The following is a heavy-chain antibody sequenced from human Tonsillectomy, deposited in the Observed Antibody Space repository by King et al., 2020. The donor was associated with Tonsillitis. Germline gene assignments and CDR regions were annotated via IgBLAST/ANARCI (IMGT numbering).Heavy chain of an antibody. CDR1: GFTSSNYG. V-gene: IGHV3-33*05. J-gene: IGHJ6*02. CDR3: AREPDYYYYGMDV. Sequence: VQLVESGGGVVQPGRSLRLSCVASGFTSSNYGIHWVRQAPGKGLEWVAVISYDEINKHYADSVKGRFTISRDNSKNTVFLQMNSLRAEETAVYYCAREPDYYYYGMDVWGQGTTVTVSS. CDR2: ISYDEINK.